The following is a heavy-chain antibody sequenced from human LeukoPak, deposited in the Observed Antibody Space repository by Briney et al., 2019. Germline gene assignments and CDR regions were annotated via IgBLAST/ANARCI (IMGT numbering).Heavy chain of an antibody. CDR3: ARSRYSSSWPSTHFDY. CDR2: IYYSGST. D-gene: IGHD6-13*01. Sequence: PSETLSLTCTVSGGSISSYYWSWIRQPPGKGLEWIGYIYYSGSTNYNPSLKSRVTISVDRSKNQFSLKLSSVTAADTAVYYCARSRYSSSWPSTHFDYWGQGTLVTVSS. V-gene: IGHV4-59*12. CDR1: GGSISSYY. J-gene: IGHJ4*02.